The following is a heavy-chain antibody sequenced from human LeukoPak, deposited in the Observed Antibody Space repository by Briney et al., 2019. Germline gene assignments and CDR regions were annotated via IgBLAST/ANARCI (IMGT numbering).Heavy chain of an antibody. J-gene: IGHJ4*02. CDR1: GFSFSKYR. V-gene: IGHV3-74*03. D-gene: IGHD3-3*01. Sequence: PGGSLRLSCEASGFSFSKYRMHWVRQAPGKGLVWVAFISKDGGTTTYVDSVRDRFTISRDNSKNILFLQMNSLKSEDTAMYYGVRASGYLHDFDFWGQGTLVTVSS. CDR2: ISKDGGTT. CDR3: VRASGYLHDFDF.